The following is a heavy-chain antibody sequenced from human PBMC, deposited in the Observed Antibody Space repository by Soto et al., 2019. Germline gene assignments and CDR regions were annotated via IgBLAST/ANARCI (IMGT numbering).Heavy chain of an antibody. CDR3: AKAHRSGWYWFAP. D-gene: IGHD6-19*01. CDR2: ISGSGGST. J-gene: IGHJ5*02. V-gene: IGHV3-23*01. Sequence: GGSLRLSCAASGFTFSSYAVSWVRQAPGKGLEWVSAISGSGGSTYYADSVKGRFTISRDNSKNRLYLQMNSLRAEDTTVYYCAKAHRSGWYWFAPWGQGTLVTVS. CDR1: GFTFSSYA.